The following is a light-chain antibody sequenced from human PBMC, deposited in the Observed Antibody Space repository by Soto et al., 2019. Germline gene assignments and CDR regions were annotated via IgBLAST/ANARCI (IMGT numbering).Light chain of an antibody. CDR2: WAS. Sequence: DIVMTQSPASLAVSLGERAAINGKCSQIFLYSSNNRNYLAWYQQKPGQPPKLLIYWASARESGVPDRFSGSGSGTDFTLTISSLQTEDVAVYYCQQYFSTPWTFGQGTKVDNK. J-gene: IGKJ1*01. CDR3: QQYFSTPWT. V-gene: IGKV4-1*01. CDR1: QIFLYSSNNRNY.